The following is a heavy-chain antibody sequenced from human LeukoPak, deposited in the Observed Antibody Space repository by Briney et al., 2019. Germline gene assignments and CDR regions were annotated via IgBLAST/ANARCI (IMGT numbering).Heavy chain of an antibody. Sequence: GGSLRLSCAASGFTFSSYEMNWVRQAPGKGLEWVSYISSSGSTIYYADSEKGRFTISRDNAKNSLYLQMNSLRAEDTAVYYCAREIRIGWFDYWGQGTLVTVSS. J-gene: IGHJ4*02. V-gene: IGHV3-48*03. CDR2: ISSSGSTI. CDR1: GFTFSSYE. D-gene: IGHD2-15*01. CDR3: AREIRIGWFDY.